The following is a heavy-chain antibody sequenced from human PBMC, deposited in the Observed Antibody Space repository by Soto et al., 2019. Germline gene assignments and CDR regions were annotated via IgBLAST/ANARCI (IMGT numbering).Heavy chain of an antibody. CDR3: ATAHSSGWYFFDY. J-gene: IGHJ4*02. Sequence: QVQLVQSGAEVRKPGSSVQVSCKASGDSFSTLGINWVRQAPGQGLEWMGGIIPMFGKGRYAQRFQGRATLTADKSTSTAYMELSSLRSDDTAVYYCATAHSSGWYFFDYWGQGSRVTVSS. CDR1: GDSFSTLG. D-gene: IGHD6-19*01. V-gene: IGHV1-69*06. CDR2: IIPMFGKG.